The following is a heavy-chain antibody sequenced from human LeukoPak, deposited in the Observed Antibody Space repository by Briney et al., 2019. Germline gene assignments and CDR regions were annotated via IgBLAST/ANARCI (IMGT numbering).Heavy chain of an antibody. CDR3: ARSYGTWNYADC. Sequence: GESLKISCQGSGYNFTIHWIAWVRQMPGKGLELMGVIYPDDSDTRYSPSFQGQVTISADKSITTAYLQWSSLKASDTAMYYCARSYGTWNYADCWGQGTLLTVSS. CDR1: GYNFTIHW. D-gene: IGHD3-10*01. J-gene: IGHJ4*02. V-gene: IGHV5-51*06. CDR2: IYPDDSDT.